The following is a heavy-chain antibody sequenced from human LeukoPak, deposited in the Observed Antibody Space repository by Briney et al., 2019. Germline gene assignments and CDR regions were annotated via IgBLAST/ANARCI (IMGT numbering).Heavy chain of an antibody. Sequence: GGSLRLSCAASGFTFSSYAMSWVRQAPGKGLEWVSAISGSGGSTYYADSVKGRFTISRDNSKNTLYLQMSSLRAEDTAVYYCAREPIEGYSSSWPLNYYGMDVWGQGTTVTVSS. J-gene: IGHJ6*02. D-gene: IGHD6-13*01. CDR1: GFTFSSYA. CDR2: ISGSGGST. CDR3: AREPIEGYSSSWPLNYYGMDV. V-gene: IGHV3-23*01.